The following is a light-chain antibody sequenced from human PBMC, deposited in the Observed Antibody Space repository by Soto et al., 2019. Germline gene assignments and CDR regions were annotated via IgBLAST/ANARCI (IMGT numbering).Light chain of an antibody. V-gene: IGKV1-6*02. CDR2: AAS. CDR1: QDIRND. CDR3: LQDYNYPRT. Sequence: AIQMTQSPSSLSASVGDRVTITCRASQDIRNDLGWYQQKPGKAPQILINAASKLESGVPSRFSGSGSGTDFTLTISSLQPEDFATYYCLQDYNYPRTFGQGTRVEVK. J-gene: IGKJ1*01.